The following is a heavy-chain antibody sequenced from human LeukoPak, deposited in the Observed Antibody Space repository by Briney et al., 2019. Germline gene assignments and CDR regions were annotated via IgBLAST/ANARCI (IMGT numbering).Heavy chain of an antibody. D-gene: IGHD5-12*01. CDR2: ISYDGSNK. J-gene: IGHJ4*02. Sequence: GGSLRLSCAASGFTFSSYGMHWVRQAPGKGLEWVGVISYDGSNKYYADSVKGRFTISRDNSKNTLYLQMNSLRAEDTAVYYXXXXQLRWLQLGRAYFDYWGQGTLVTVSS. V-gene: IGHV3-30*03. CDR1: GFTFSSYG. CDR3: XXXQLRWLQLGRAYFDY.